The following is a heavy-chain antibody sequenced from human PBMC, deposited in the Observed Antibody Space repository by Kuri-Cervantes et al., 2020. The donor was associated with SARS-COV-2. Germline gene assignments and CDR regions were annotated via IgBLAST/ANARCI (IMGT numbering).Heavy chain of an antibody. V-gene: IGHV3-11*01. Sequence: GGSLRLSCAASGFTFSDYYMSWIRQAPGKGLEWVSYISSSGSTIYYADSVKGRFTISRDNAKNSLYLQMNSLKTEDTAVYYCTTDLPIAVAGTGWFDPWGQGTLVTVSS. D-gene: IGHD6-19*01. CDR2: ISSSGSTI. J-gene: IGHJ5*02. CDR3: TTDLPIAVAGTGWFDP. CDR1: GFTFSDYY.